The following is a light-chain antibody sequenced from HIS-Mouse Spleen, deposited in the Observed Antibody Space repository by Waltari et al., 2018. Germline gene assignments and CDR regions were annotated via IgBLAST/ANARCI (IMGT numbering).Light chain of an antibody. CDR1: SSDVGGYNL. Sequence: QSALTQPASVSGSPGQSITISCTGTSSDVGGYNLVYWYQQHPGKAPKLMIYEGSKRPSGVSNRFSGSKSGNTASLTISGLQAEDEADYYCCSYAGSSTWVFGGGTKLTVL. CDR3: CSYAGSSTWV. J-gene: IGLJ3*02. CDR2: EGS. V-gene: IGLV2-23*01.